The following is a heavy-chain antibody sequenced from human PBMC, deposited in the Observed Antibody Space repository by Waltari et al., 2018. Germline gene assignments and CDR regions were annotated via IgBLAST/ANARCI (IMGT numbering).Heavy chain of an antibody. D-gene: IGHD6-13*01. CDR2: IKSRGDGGTT. CDR1: GFGFKNAR. J-gene: IGHJ3*02. Sequence: EVQLVESGGGLVKPGVSRRLSCMASGFGFKNARSVCVTQAPGKGLEGVGRIKSRGDGGTTDDAALGAGRFFISRNDSEDTLYLQMTSLQTDDTALYFCATGYSSSWDDTFDIWGLGTRVTVSS. V-gene: IGHV3-15*01. CDR3: ATGYSSSWDDTFDI.